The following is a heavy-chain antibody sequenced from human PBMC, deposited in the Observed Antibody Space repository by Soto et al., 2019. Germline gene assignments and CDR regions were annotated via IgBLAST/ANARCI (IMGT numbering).Heavy chain of an antibody. CDR2: IYYSGST. CDR1: GGSISSYY. Sequence: QVQLQESGPGLVKPSETLSLTCTVSGGSISSYYWSWIRQPPGKGLEWIGYIYYSGSTNYNPSLKSRGPRTVDTSKNQFSLKLSSVTAADTAVYYCARSRLMVRGVHYYYYGMDVWGQGTTVTGSS. D-gene: IGHD3-10*01. CDR3: ARSRLMVRGVHYYYYGMDV. V-gene: IGHV4-59*08. J-gene: IGHJ6*02.